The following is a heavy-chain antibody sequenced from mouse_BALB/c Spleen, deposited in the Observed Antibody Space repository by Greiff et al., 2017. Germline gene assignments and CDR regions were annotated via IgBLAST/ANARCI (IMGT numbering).Heavy chain of an antibody. CDR2: IWTGGGT. Sequence: VQLQQSGPGLVAPSQSLSITCTVSGFSLTSYDISWIRQPPGKGLEWLGVIWTGGGTNYNSAFMSRLSISKDNSKSQVFIRMNSLQTDDTAIYYCVRRLLGFDYWGQGTTLTVSS. CDR1: GFSLTSYD. D-gene: IGHD2-13*01. CDR3: VRRLLGFDY. J-gene: IGHJ2*01. V-gene: IGHV2-9-2*01.